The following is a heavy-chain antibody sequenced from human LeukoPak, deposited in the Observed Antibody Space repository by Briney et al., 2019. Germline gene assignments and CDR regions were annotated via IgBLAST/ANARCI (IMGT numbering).Heavy chain of an antibody. V-gene: IGHV3-7*05. J-gene: IGHJ4*02. D-gene: IGHD6-19*01. Sequence: GGSLRLSCAASRFTFSNYWMSWVRQPPGKGLEWVANINQGGSEKYYLNSVKGRFTISRDNAKNSLYLQMNSLRADDTAIYYCVKDGSGYDYWGQGTLVTVSS. CDR3: VKDGSGYDY. CDR2: INQGGSEK. CDR1: RFTFSNYW.